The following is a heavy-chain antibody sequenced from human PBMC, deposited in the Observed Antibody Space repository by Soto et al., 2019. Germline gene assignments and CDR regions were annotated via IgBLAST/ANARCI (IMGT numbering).Heavy chain of an antibody. J-gene: IGHJ4*02. CDR3: ARYAEIYGDNGPGMGY. V-gene: IGHV1-18*01. CDR1: GYTFTSYG. CDR2: ISAYNGNT. D-gene: IGHD4-17*01. Sequence: ASVKVSCKASGYTFTSYGIIWVRQAPGQGLEWMGWISAYNGNTNYAQKLQGRVTMTTDTSTSTAYMELRSLRSDDTAVYYCARYAEIYGDNGPGMGYWGQGTLVTVSS.